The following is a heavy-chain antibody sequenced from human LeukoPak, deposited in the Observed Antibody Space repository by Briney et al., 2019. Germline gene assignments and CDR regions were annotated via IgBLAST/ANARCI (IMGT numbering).Heavy chain of an antibody. J-gene: IGHJ4*02. D-gene: IGHD2-2*02. CDR3: AKGYCSSTSCYTYDFWTGYLDY. Sequence: GGSLRLSCAASGFTFSSYGMHWVRRAPGKGLEWVAFIRYDGSNKYYADSVKGRFTISRDNSKNTLYLQMNSLRAEDTAVYYCAKGYCSSTSCYTYDFWTGYLDYWGQGTLVTVSS. V-gene: IGHV3-30*02. CDR1: GFTFSSYG. CDR2: IRYDGSNK.